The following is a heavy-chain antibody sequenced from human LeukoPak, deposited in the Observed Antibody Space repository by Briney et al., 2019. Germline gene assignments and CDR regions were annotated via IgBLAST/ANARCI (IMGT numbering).Heavy chain of an antibody. V-gene: IGHV1-18*01. CDR1: GYTFISYG. CDR2: ISAYNGNT. D-gene: IGHD2-2*01. Sequence: ASVKVSCKASGYTFISYGISWVRQAPGQGLEWMGWISAYNGNTNYAQKFQGRVTMTTDTSTSTAYMELRSLRSDDTAVYYCAREEDCSSTNCFAYWGQGSLVTVSS. CDR3: AREEDCSSTNCFAY. J-gene: IGHJ4*02.